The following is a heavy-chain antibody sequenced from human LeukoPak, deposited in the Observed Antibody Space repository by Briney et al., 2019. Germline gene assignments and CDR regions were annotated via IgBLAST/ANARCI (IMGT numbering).Heavy chain of an antibody. Sequence: GRSLRLSCAASGFTFSSYAMHWVRQAPGKGLEWVAVISYDGTNKYYADSAKGRFTISRDDSKNTLYLQMNSLRAEDTAAYYCAKGYYFDILSGYSSLDSWGQGTLVTVSS. V-gene: IGHV3-30*04. CDR3: AKGYYFDILSGYSSLDS. CDR2: ISYDGTNK. J-gene: IGHJ4*02. D-gene: IGHD3-9*01. CDR1: GFTFSSYA.